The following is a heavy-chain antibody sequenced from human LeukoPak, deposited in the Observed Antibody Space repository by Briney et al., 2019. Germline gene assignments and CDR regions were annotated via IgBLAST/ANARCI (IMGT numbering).Heavy chain of an antibody. Sequence: GASVKVSCKASGYTFTGYYIHWVRQAPGQGLEWMGWINPNSGDTKYAQNFQGRLTMTRDTSIIAAYMDLSRLRSDDTAVYYCASHLLSLQQLVMGDALDIWGQGTMVTVYS. CDR2: INPNSGDT. CDR3: ASHLLSLQQLVMGDALDI. D-gene: IGHD6-13*01. J-gene: IGHJ3*02. V-gene: IGHV1-2*02. CDR1: GYTFTGYY.